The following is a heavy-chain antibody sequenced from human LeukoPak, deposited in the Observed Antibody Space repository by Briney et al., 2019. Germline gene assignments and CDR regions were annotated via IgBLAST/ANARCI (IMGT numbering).Heavy chain of an antibody. V-gene: IGHV3-48*03. D-gene: IGHD2-2*01. CDR2: ISSIGSTI. CDR1: GFTFSSYE. Sequence: GGSLRLSCAASGFTFSSYEMNWVRQAPGKGLEWVSYISSIGSTIYYADSVKGRFTISRDNAKNSLYLQMNSLRAEDTAVYYCARDWSTKDIVVVPAALYFDYWGQGTLVTVSS. J-gene: IGHJ4*02. CDR3: ARDWSTKDIVVVPAALYFDY.